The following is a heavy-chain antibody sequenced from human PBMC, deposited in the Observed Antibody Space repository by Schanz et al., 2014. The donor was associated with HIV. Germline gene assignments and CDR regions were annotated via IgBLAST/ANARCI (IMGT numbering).Heavy chain of an antibody. D-gene: IGHD2-8*01. CDR3: ANSGYCTSGVCYTRGDGMDV. Sequence: VQLVESGGGLLHPGGSLRLSCAASGFTFNSYAMNALSWVRQAPGRGLEWVSDIRGGAGGTYYADSVKGRFTISRDNSKSTLYLQMNRLRAEDTAVYYCANSGYCTSGVCYTRGDGMDVWGQGTTVTVSS. J-gene: IGHJ6*02. CDR1: GFTFNSYA. V-gene: IGHV3-23*04. CDR2: IRGGAGGT.